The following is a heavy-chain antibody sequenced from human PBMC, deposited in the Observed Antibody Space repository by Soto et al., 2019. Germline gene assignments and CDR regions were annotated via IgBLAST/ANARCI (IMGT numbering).Heavy chain of an antibody. J-gene: IGHJ6*02. V-gene: IGHV3-33*01. CDR2: IWYDGSNK. CDR1: GFTFSSYG. Sequence: QVQLVESGGGVVQPGRSLRLSCAASGFTFSSYGMHWVRQAPDKGLEWVAVIWYDGSNKYYADSVKGRFTISRDNSKNTLYLQMNSLRAEDTAVYYCARLQLLVGGYYYGLDVWGQGTTVTVSS. D-gene: IGHD6-19*01. CDR3: ARLQLLVGGYYYGLDV.